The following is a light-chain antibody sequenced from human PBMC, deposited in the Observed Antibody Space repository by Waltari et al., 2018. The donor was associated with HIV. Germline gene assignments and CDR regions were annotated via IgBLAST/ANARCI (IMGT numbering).Light chain of an antibody. CDR2: EVF. Sequence: QSALTQPRSVSGSPGHSVTISCTGPASDIGYVDNVSWYQLYAGKAPQVIIYEVFQRPSGVPDRFTASKSGITASLTISGLQDEDEADYYCCSYAGTYTYVFGSGTTVTVL. V-gene: IGLV2-11*01. CDR1: ASDIGYVDN. CDR3: CSYAGTYTYV. J-gene: IGLJ1*01.